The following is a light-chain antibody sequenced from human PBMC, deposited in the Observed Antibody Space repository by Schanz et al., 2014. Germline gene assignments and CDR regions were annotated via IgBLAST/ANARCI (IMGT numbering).Light chain of an antibody. CDR1: QSVAHN. J-gene: IGKJ4*01. Sequence: VMTQSPATLSVSPGERVTLSCRASQSVAHNLAWYQQKPGQAPRLLIYDASTRATGIPARFSGSGSGTEFTLTIRSLEPEDFAVYYCQQRSNWPPLTFGGGTKVEIK. V-gene: IGKV3-15*01. CDR3: QQRSNWPPLT. CDR2: DAS.